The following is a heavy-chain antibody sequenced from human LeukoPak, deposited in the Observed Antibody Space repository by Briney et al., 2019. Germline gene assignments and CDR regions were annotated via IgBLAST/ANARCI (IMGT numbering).Heavy chain of an antibody. CDR2: IYYSGST. Sequence: TSSETLSLTCTVSGGSISSHYWSWLRQPPGKGLEWIGYIYYSGSTNYSPSLKSRVTISVDTSRNHFSLKLNSLTAADTAVYYCARGRANFDPWGQGTLVTVSS. CDR3: ARGRANFDP. V-gene: IGHV4-59*11. CDR1: GGSISSHY. J-gene: IGHJ5*02.